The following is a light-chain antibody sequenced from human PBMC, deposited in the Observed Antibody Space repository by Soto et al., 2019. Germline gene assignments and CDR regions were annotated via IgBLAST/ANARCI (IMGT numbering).Light chain of an antibody. V-gene: IGKV4-1*01. CDR2: WAS. CDR3: QQYYSIPFT. CDR1: QSVLYSSNNKNY. J-gene: IGKJ2*01. Sequence: DIVMTQSPDSLAVSLGERASINCKSSQSVLYSSNNKNYLAWYQQKPGQPPKLLIYWASTRESGVPDRFSGSGSGTDFSLNISSLQAEDGSVYYCQQYYSIPFTFGQGTKLEIK.